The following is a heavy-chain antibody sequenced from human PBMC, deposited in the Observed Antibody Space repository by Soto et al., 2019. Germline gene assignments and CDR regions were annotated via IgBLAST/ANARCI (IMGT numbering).Heavy chain of an antibody. Sequence: SETLSLTCTVSGGSISSGGYYWSWIRQHPGKGLEWIGYIYYSGSTYYNPSLKSRVTISVDTSKNQFSLKLSSVTAADTAVYYCARDLPDSPYDTHAFDIWGQGTMVTVSS. V-gene: IGHV4-31*03. D-gene: IGHD5-12*01. CDR2: IYYSGST. J-gene: IGHJ3*02. CDR1: GGSISSGGYY. CDR3: ARDLPDSPYDTHAFDI.